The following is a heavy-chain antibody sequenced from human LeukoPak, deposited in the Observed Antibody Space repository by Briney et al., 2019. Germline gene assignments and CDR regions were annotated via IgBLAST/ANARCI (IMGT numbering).Heavy chain of an antibody. D-gene: IGHD3-10*01. J-gene: IGHJ6*02. CDR3: ARGSYGSGSYPYYGMDV. V-gene: IGHV4-30-2*01. CDR2: IYHSGST. CDR1: GGSISSGGYS. Sequence: PSQTLSLTCAVSGGSISSGGYSWSWIRQPPGKGLEWIGYIYHSGSTYYNPSLKSRVTISVDRSKNQFSLKLSSVTAADTAVYYCARGSYGSGSYPYYGMDVWGQGTTVTVSS.